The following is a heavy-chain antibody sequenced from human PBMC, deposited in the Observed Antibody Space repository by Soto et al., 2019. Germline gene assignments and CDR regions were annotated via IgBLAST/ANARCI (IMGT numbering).Heavy chain of an antibody. CDR2: IYSGVST. Sequence: EVQLVETGGGLVQPGGSLRLSCAASGFTVSSNYMNWVRQAPGKGLEWVSVIYSGVSTYYADSVKGRFTISRDNSKNTLYLQMNTLRAEDTAVYYCARGWWAHFDYWGQGTLVTVSS. V-gene: IGHV3-66*01. J-gene: IGHJ4*02. CDR1: GFTVSSNY. CDR3: ARGWWAHFDY. D-gene: IGHD2-15*01.